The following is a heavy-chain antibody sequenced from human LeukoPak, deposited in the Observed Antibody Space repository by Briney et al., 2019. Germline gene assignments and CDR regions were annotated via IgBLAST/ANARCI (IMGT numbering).Heavy chain of an antibody. CDR3: ARHAYGGNSDFQH. J-gene: IGHJ1*01. V-gene: IGHV4-30-2*01. CDR2: IYHSGST. Sequence: KSSQTLSLTCAVSGGSISSGGYSWSWIRQPPGKGLEWIGYIYHSGSTYYNPSLKSRVTISVDRSKNQFSLKLSSVTAADTAVYYCARHAYGGNSDFQHWGQGTVVTVSS. D-gene: IGHD4-23*01. CDR1: GGSISSGGYS.